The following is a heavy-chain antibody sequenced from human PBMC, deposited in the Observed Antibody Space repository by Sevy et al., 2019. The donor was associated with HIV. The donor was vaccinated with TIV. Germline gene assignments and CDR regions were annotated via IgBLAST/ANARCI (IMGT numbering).Heavy chain of an antibody. V-gene: IGHV3-15*01. CDR3: TAIVVVPVEL. CDR2: IKGKTDGGTT. CDR1: GFTFSNAW. Sequence: GGSLRLSCVASGFTFSNAWMSWVRQAPGKGLEWVGRIKGKTDGGTTDYAGPVKGRLTNSRDDSKNTLYLQMNSLKTEDTAVYYCTAIVVVPVELWGQGTLVTVSS. J-gene: IGHJ4*02. D-gene: IGHD2-2*01.